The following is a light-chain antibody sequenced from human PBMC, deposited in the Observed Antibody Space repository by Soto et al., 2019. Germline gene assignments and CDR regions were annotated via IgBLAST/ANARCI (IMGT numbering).Light chain of an antibody. CDR2: SNN. Sequence: QSVLTQPPSVSGAPGQRVTISCTGNSSNIGVGYDVHWYQQLPGTAPKLLIYSNNQRPSGVPDRFSGSKSGTSASLAISGLQSEDEADYYCAAWDDSLNGHYVFGTGTKLTVL. J-gene: IGLJ1*01. CDR1: SSNIGVGYD. CDR3: AAWDDSLNGHYV. V-gene: IGLV1-40*01.